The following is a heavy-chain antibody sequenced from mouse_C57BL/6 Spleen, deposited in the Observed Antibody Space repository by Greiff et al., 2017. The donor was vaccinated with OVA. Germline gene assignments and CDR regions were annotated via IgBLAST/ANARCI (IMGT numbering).Heavy chain of an antibody. Sequence: QVQLQQPGAELVKPGASVKMSCKASGYTFTSYWITWVKQRPGQGLEWIGDIYPGSGSTNYNEKFKSKATLTVDTSSSTAYMQLSSLTSEDSAVYYCARSPDDYGSSYRYFDVWGTGTTVTVSS. CDR1: GYTFTSYW. D-gene: IGHD1-1*01. CDR3: ARSPDDYGSSYRYFDV. V-gene: IGHV1-55*01. CDR2: IYPGSGST. J-gene: IGHJ1*03.